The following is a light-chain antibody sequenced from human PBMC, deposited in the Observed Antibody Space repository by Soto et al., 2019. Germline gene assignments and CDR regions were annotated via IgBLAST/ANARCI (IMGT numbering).Light chain of an antibody. J-gene: IGLJ1*01. V-gene: IGLV2-8*01. Sequence: QSVLTQPPSASGTPGQSVTIPCTGTSSDVGDYNYVSWYQQHPGKAPKLMIYEVSRRPSGVPDRFSGSKSGNTASLTVSGLQAEDEADYYCSSYTTSSTRVFGAGTKVTVL. CDR2: EVS. CDR3: SSYTTSSTRV. CDR1: SSDVGDYNY.